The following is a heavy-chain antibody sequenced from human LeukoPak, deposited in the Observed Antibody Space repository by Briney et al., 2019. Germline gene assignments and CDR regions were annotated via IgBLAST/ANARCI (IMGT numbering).Heavy chain of an antibody. CDR2: ISYDGSNK. CDR3: ARGSSYSSSWYGQGEWFDP. J-gene: IGHJ5*02. Sequence: GGSLRLSCAASGFTFSSYAMHWVRQAPGKGLEWVAVISYDGSNKYYADSVKGRFTISRDSSKNTLYLQMNSLRAEDTAVYYCARGSSYSSSWYGQGEWFDPWGQGTLVTVSS. V-gene: IGHV3-30-3*01. D-gene: IGHD6-13*01. CDR1: GFTFSSYA.